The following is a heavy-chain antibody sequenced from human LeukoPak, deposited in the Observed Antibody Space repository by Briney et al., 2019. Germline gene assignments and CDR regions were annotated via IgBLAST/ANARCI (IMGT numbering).Heavy chain of an antibody. CDR2: ISYGGSNK. J-gene: IGHJ3*02. CDR3: ARASSLLGSFDI. V-gene: IGHV3-30*14. CDR1: GFTFTSYA. D-gene: IGHD3-10*01. Sequence: GGSLRLSCAASGFTFTSYAMHWVRQAPGKGLEWVAVISYGGSNKYYADSVKGRFTISRDNSKNTLYLQMNSLRAEDTAVYYCARASSLLGSFDIWGQGTMVTVSS.